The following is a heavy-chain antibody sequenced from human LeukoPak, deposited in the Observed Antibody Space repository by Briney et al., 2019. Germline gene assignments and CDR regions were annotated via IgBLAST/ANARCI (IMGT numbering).Heavy chain of an antibody. CDR2: ISSSSSYI. CDR3: ARRQEYYDFWSGYLYDYYYYYMDV. Sequence: PGGSLRLSRAASGFTFSNFGMSWVRQAPGKGLEWVSSISSSSSYIYYADSVKGRFTISRDNAKNSLYLQMNSLRAEDTAVYYCARRQEYYDFWSGYLYDYYYYYMDVWGKGTTVTVSS. D-gene: IGHD3-3*01. V-gene: IGHV3-21*01. CDR1: GFTFSNFG. J-gene: IGHJ6*03.